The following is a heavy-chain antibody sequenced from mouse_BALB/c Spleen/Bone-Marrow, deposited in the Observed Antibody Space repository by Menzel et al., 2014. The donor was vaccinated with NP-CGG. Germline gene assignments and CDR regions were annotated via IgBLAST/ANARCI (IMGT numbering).Heavy chain of an antibody. CDR3: ARWITTVVAPYVMDY. Sequence: QVQLQQPGAELVRPGSSVKISCKASGYAFSSYWMNWVKQRPGQGLEWIGQIYPGDGDTNYNGKFKGKATLTADESSSTAYMQLSSLTSEDYAVYFCARWITTVVAPYVMDYWGQGTSVTVSS. J-gene: IGHJ4*01. D-gene: IGHD1-1*01. CDR2: IYPGDGDT. V-gene: IGHV1-80*01. CDR1: GYAFSSYW.